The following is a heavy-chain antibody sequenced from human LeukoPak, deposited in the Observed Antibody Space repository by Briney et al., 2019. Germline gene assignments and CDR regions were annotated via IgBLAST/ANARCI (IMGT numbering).Heavy chain of an antibody. CDR1: GFTFSTYW. V-gene: IGHV3-74*01. Sequence: PGGSLRLSCAASGFTFSTYWMHWVRQAPGKGLVWVSRINSDGSSTTYADSVKGRFTISRDNAKNTLYLQMNSLRAEDTAVYYCVREGQSYGDYAGYWGQGTLVTVSS. D-gene: IGHD4-17*01. J-gene: IGHJ4*02. CDR2: INSDGSST. CDR3: VREGQSYGDYAGY.